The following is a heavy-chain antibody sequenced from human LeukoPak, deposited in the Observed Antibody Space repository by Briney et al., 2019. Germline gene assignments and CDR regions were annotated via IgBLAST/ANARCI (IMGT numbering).Heavy chain of an antibody. V-gene: IGHV1-2*02. CDR3: ARLDYYDSSPSDY. CDR2: INPKNGGS. Sequence: ASVKVSCKASGGTFSSYAISWVRQAPGQGLEWMGWINPKNGGSHSAQKFQGRVTMTRDTSISTAYMELTRLRSDDTAVYYCARLDYYDSSPSDYWGQGTLVTVSS. D-gene: IGHD3-22*01. J-gene: IGHJ4*02. CDR1: GGTFSSYA.